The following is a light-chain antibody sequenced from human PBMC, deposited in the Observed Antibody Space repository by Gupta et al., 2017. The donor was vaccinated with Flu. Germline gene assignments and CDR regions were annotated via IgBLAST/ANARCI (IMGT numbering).Light chain of an antibody. V-gene: IGKV6D-21*02. CDR3: HQSSSLPRT. CDR1: QTIGSN. Sequence: PNFQSVTPKERVTITCRASQTIGSNLNWYQQKPDQSPKLLIKFASQSSSGVPSRFSGSGSGTXFTLTIXGLEAEDAAVYYCHQSSSLPRTFGXGTKVEIK. J-gene: IGKJ1*01. CDR2: FAS.